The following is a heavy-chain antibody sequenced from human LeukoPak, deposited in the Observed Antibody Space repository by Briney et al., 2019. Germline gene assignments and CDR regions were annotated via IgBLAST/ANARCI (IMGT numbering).Heavy chain of an antibody. V-gene: IGHV3-30*03. CDR2: ISYDGSNK. CDR1: GFTFSSYG. Sequence: PGRSLRLSCAASGFTFSSYGMHWVRQAPGKGLEWVAVISYDGSNKYYADSVKGRFTISRDNSKNTLYLQMNSLRAEDTAVYYCARGGEGTVTTEFDYWGQGTLVTVSS. CDR3: ARGGEGTVTTEFDY. D-gene: IGHD4-17*01. J-gene: IGHJ4*02.